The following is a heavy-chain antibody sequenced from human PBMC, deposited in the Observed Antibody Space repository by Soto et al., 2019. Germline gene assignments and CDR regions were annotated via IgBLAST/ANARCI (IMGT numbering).Heavy chain of an antibody. CDR1: GGSISSGDYY. V-gene: IGHV4-30-4*01. J-gene: IGHJ4*02. CDR2: IYYSGST. CDR3: ARYGGGTAAFDY. Sequence: SETLSLTCTVSGGSISSGDYYWSWIRQPPGKGLEWIGHIYYSGSTYYNPSLKSRVTISVDTSKNQFSLKLSSVTAADTAVYYCARYGGGTAAFDYWGQGTLVTVSS. D-gene: IGHD1-1*01.